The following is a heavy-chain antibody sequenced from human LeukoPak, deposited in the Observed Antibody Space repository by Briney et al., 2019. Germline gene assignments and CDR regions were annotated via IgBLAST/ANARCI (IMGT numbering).Heavy chain of an antibody. V-gene: IGHV3-30*04. Sequence: GGSLRLSCAASGFTFSSYAMHWVRQAPGKGLEWVAVISYDGSNKYYADSVKGRFTISRDNSKNTLYLQMNSLRAEDTAVYYCARDLVTGGVPWGQGTLVTVSS. CDR2: ISYDGSNK. CDR1: GFTFSSYA. CDR3: ARDLVTGGVP. D-gene: IGHD2-8*02. J-gene: IGHJ5*02.